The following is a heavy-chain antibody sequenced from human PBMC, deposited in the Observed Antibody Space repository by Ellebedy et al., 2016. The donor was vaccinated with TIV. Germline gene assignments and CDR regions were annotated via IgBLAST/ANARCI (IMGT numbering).Heavy chain of an antibody. CDR1: GGSISSSSYY. Sequence: MPSETLSLTCTVSGGSISSSSYYWGWIRQPPGKGLEWSGRIYYSGSTYYNPSLKSRVTISVDTSKNQFSLKLSSVTAADTAVYYCARHPLRSYCTNGVCYYYYYGMDVWGQGTTVTVSS. CDR3: ARHPLRSYCTNGVCYYYYYGMDV. V-gene: IGHV4-39*01. CDR2: IYYSGST. J-gene: IGHJ6*02. D-gene: IGHD2-8*01.